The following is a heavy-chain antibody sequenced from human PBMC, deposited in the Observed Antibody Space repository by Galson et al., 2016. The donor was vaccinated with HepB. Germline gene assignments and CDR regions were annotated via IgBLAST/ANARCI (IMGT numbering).Heavy chain of an antibody. J-gene: IGHJ6*02. V-gene: IGHV3-23*01. CDR1: GFFFSGRA. Sequence: SLRLSCAASGFFFSGRAMSWVRQAPGKGLERVSGINRYGATTGYAASVKGRFTISRDNSNNTLYLQMNSLRPEDTALYFCAKGSFGGFCTSPTCLLSYYGMDVWGQGTAVTVSS. CDR3: AKGSFGGFCTSPTCLLSYYGMDV. D-gene: IGHD2-8*01. CDR2: INRYGATT.